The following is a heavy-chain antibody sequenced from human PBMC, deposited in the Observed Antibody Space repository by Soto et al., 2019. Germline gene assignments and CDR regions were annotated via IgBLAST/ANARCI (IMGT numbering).Heavy chain of an antibody. Sequence: GESLKISCQVSGYTFTIYWIGWVRQMPGKGLEWMGIIYPSDSDTRYSPSFQGQVTISADQSINTAYLQWDSLKAADTAIYYCARPANTVADHFDLWGQGTPVTVSS. D-gene: IGHD4-17*01. CDR2: IYPSDSDT. CDR1: GYTFTIYW. CDR3: ARPANTVADHFDL. J-gene: IGHJ4*02. V-gene: IGHV5-51*01.